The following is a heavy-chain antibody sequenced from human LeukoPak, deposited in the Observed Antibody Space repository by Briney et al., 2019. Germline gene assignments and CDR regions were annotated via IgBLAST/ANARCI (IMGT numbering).Heavy chain of an antibody. D-gene: IGHD2-21*01. CDR3: AKDGWTCGGGNCYFAY. V-gene: IGHV3-30*02. CDR1: GFTFSRNG. J-gene: IGHJ4*02. CDR2: IRYDGSNE. Sequence: GGSLRLSCAASGFTFSRNGMHWVRQAPGKGLEWVAFIRYDGSNEYYADSVKGRVSISRDNSKNTLYLQMNSLRAEDTAVYYCAKDGWTCGGGNCYFAYWGQGTLVTVSS.